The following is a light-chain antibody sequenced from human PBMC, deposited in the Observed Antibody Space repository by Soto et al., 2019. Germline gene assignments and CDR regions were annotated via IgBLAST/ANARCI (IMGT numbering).Light chain of an antibody. V-gene: IGKV2-30*01. J-gene: IGKJ1*01. CDR1: QSLVSSDGNTY. CDR3: MQGTHWPPWT. Sequence: DVVMTQSPLSLPVTLGQPASISCRSSQSLVSSDGNTYLNWFQQRPGQSPRRLIYKVSNRDSGVPDRFSGSGSGTDCTLKISRVEAEDVGVYYCMQGTHWPPWTFGQGTKVEIK. CDR2: KVS.